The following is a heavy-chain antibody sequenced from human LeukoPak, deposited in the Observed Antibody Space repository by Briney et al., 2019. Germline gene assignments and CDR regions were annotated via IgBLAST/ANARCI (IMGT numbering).Heavy chain of an antibody. CDR2: ISAYNGNT. J-gene: IGHJ6*02. CDR1: GYTFTSYG. CDR3: ARDSLLALWFGEPLYYYGVDV. V-gene: IGHV1-18*01. Sequence: GASVKVSCKASGYTFTSYGISWVRQAPGQGLEWMGWISAYNGNTNYAQKLQGRVTMTTDTSTSTAYMELRSLRSDDTAVYYCARDSLLALWFGEPLYYYGVDVWGQGTTVTVSS. D-gene: IGHD3-10*01.